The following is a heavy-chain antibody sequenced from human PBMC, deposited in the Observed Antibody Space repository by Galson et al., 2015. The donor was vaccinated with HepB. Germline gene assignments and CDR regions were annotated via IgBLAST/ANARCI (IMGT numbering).Heavy chain of an antibody. CDR3: ARNDYSSSWYDTGEFDY. D-gene: IGHD6-13*01. J-gene: IGHJ4*02. V-gene: IGHV1-8*01. CDR2: MNPNSGNT. Sequence: SVKVSCKASGYTFTSYDINWVRQATGQGLEWMGWMNPNSGNTGYAQKFQGRVTMTRNTSISTAYMELSSLRSEDTAVYYCARNDYSSSWYDTGEFDYWGQGTLVTVSS. CDR1: GYTFTSYD.